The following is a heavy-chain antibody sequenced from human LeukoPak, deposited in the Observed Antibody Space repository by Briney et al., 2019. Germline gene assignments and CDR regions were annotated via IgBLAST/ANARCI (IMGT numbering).Heavy chain of an antibody. V-gene: IGHV3-23*01. CDR3: AKDDVAAYGSGSYYAYYYYGMDV. CDR2: ISGSGGST. Sequence: PGGSLRLSCAASGFTFSSYAMSWVRQAPGKGLEWVSAISGSGGSTYYADSVKGRFTIPRDNSKNTLYLQMNSLRAEDTAVYYCAKDDVAAYGSGSYYAYYYYGMDVWGQGTTVTVS. J-gene: IGHJ6*02. D-gene: IGHD3-10*01. CDR1: GFTFSSYA.